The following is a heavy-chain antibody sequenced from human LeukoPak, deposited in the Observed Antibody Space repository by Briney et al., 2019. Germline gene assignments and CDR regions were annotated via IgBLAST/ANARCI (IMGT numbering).Heavy chain of an antibody. V-gene: IGHV4-39*01. Sequence: SETLSLTCTVSGGSISSSSYYWGWIRQPPGKGLEWIGSIYYSGSTYYNPSLKSRVTISVDTSKNQFSLKLSSVTAADTAVYYCARLRNAGYSSGWYVPPALGHYYMDVWGKGTTVTISS. J-gene: IGHJ6*03. CDR1: GGSISSSSYY. D-gene: IGHD6-19*01. CDR2: IYYSGST. CDR3: ARLRNAGYSSGWYVPPALGHYYMDV.